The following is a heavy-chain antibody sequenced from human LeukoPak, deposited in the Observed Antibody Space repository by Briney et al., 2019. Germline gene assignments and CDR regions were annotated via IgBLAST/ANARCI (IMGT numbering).Heavy chain of an antibody. CDR3: ARAPNGIPYFDY. CDR1: GFTFSSYS. D-gene: IGHD1-14*01. CDR2: ISSSSSYI. V-gene: IGHV3-21*01. Sequence: GGSLRLSCAASGFTFSSYSMNWVRQAPGKGLEWVSSISSSSSYIYYADSVKGRFTISRDNAKNSLYLQMNSLRAEDTAVYYCARAPNGIPYFDYWGQGTLVTVSS. J-gene: IGHJ4*02.